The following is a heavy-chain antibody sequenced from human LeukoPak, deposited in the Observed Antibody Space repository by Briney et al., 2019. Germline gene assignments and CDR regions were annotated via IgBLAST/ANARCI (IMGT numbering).Heavy chain of an antibody. Sequence: PGGSLRLSCAASGFTFSSYAMSWVRQAPGKGLERVSAISGSGGSTYYADSVKGRFTISRDNSKNTLYLQMNSLRAEDTAVYYCATDQDIVVVPAATFDYWGQGTLVTVSS. CDR3: ATDQDIVVVPAATFDY. J-gene: IGHJ4*02. D-gene: IGHD2-2*01. V-gene: IGHV3-23*01. CDR2: ISGSGGST. CDR1: GFTFSSYA.